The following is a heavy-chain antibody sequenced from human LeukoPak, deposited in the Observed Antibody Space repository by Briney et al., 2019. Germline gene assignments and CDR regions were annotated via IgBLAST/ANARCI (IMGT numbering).Heavy chain of an antibody. CDR1: GFTFSNTW. Sequence: TGGSQRLSCAASGFTFSNTWMNWVRHAPGKGLEWVGRIQSKTDGGTTEYAAPVKGRFTISRDDSKTTLYLQMNSLKTEDTAVYYCATHTVRGVINIWGQGTLVTVSS. CDR3: ATHTVRGVINI. J-gene: IGHJ4*02. V-gene: IGHV3-15*01. D-gene: IGHD3-10*01. CDR2: IQSKTDGGTT.